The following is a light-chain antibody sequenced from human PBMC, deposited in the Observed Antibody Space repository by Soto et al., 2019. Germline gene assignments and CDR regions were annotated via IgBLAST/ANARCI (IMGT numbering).Light chain of an antibody. Sequence: EIVMTQSPATLSVSPGERATLSCRASQSVSSNLAWYQQKPGQAPRLLIYDASIRATGIPARFSGTGSGTEFTLTISSLKSEDYAVYYCQQYKSWPPITFGQGTRLEIK. J-gene: IGKJ5*01. V-gene: IGKV3D-15*01. CDR2: DAS. CDR1: QSVSSN. CDR3: QQYKSWPPIT.